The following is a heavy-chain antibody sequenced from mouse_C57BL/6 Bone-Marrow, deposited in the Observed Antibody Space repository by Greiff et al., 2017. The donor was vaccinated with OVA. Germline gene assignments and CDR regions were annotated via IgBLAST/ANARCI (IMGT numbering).Heavy chain of an antibody. Sequence: QVQLQQPGAELVKPGASVKLSCKASGYTFTSYWMHWVKQRPGQGLEWIGMIHPNSGSTNYNEKFKSKATLTVDKSSSTAYMQLSSLTSEDSAVYYCARSGDYYGSSYGYYYAMDYWGQGTSVTVSS. CDR2: IHPNSGST. CDR3: ARSGDYYGSSYGYYYAMDY. CDR1: GYTFTSYW. J-gene: IGHJ4*01. V-gene: IGHV1-64*01. D-gene: IGHD1-1*01.